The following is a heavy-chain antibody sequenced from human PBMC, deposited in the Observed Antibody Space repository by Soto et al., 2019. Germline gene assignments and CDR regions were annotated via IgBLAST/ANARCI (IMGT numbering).Heavy chain of an antibody. V-gene: IGHV3-30*03. CDR2: ISYDGSNK. D-gene: IGHD2-2*01. CDR1: GFTFSSYG. Sequence: QVQLVESGGGVVQPGRSLGLSCAASGFTFSSYGMHWVRQAPGKGLEWVAVISYDGSNKYYADSVKGRFTISRDNSKNTLYLQMNSLRAEDTAVYYCARQIVLVPAALGYWGQGTLVTVSS. J-gene: IGHJ4*02. CDR3: ARQIVLVPAALGY.